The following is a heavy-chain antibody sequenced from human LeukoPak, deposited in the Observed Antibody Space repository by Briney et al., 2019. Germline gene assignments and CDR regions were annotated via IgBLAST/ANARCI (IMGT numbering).Heavy chain of an antibody. J-gene: IGHJ4*02. V-gene: IGHV4-4*02. D-gene: IGHD1-26*01. CDR2: IYHSGST. Sequence: GSLRLSCAASGFTFSSYSMNWVRQPPGKGLEWIGEIYHSGSTNYNPSLKSRVTISVDKSKNQFSLKLSSVTAADTAVYYCARDRVGVYYFDYWGQGTLVTVSS. CDR1: GFTFSSYSM. CDR3: ARDRVGVYYFDY.